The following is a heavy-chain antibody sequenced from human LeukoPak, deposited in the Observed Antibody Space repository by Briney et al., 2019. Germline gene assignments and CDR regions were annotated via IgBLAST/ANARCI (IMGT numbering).Heavy chain of an antibody. CDR1: GFTFSSYA. D-gene: IGHD6-19*01. V-gene: IGHV3-23*01. CDR3: ARGGIAVALNWFDP. Sequence: GGSLRLSCAASGFTFSSYAMSWVRRAPGKGLEWVSAISGSGSSTYYADSVKGRFTIPRENSKNTLYLQMNSLRAEDTAVYYCARGGIAVALNWFDPWGQGTLVTVSS. J-gene: IGHJ5*02. CDR2: ISGSGSST.